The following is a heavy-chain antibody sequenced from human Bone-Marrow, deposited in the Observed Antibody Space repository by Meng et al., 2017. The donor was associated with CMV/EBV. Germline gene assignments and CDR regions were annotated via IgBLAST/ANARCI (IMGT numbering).Heavy chain of an antibody. CDR1: GFTFSSYA. Sequence: GGSLRLSCAASGFTFSSYAMHWVRQAPGKGLEWVSVIYSGGSTYYADSVKGRFTISRDNSKNTVYLQMNSLRAEDTAVYYCARDLGYYYFDYWGQGTLVTVSS. J-gene: IGHJ4*02. CDR2: IYSGGST. D-gene: IGHD5-18*01. V-gene: IGHV3-53*01. CDR3: ARDLGYYYFDY.